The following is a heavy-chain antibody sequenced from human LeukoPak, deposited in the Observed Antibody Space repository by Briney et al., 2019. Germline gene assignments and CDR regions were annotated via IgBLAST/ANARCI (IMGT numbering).Heavy chain of an antibody. CDR3: ATATSPRIAAASDY. V-gene: IGHV3-23*01. CDR1: GFTFSNYA. D-gene: IGHD6-13*01. Sequence: PGGSLRLSCAASGFTFSNYAMSWVRQAPGKGLEWVSGISVSGDNTYYADSVKGRFTISRDTRKNTLYLQMNNLSTQETALYFCATATSPRIAAASDYWGQGTLVTVSS. J-gene: IGHJ4*02. CDR2: ISVSGDNT.